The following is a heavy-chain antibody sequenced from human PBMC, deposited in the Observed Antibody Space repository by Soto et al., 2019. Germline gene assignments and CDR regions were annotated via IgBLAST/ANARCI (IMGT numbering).Heavy chain of an antibody. CDR3: AKLPSYSSLPGYADWFDP. Sequence: PGGSLRLSCAASGFTFSSYAMSWVRQAPGKGLEWVSAISGSGGSTYYADSVKGRFTISRDNSKNTLYLQMNSLRAEDTAVYYCAKLPSYSSLPGYADWFDPWGQGTLVTVSS. D-gene: IGHD6-6*01. V-gene: IGHV3-23*01. J-gene: IGHJ5*02. CDR1: GFTFSSYA. CDR2: ISGSGGST.